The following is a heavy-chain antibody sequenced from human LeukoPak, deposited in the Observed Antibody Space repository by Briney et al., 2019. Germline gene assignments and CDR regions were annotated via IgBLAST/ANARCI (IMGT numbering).Heavy chain of an antibody. Sequence: ASVKVSCKASGYTFTSYGISWVRQAPGQGLEWMGWISAYNGNTNYAQKLQGRVTMTTDTSTSTAYMELRSLRSDDTAVYYCARQWPTRNVITWDNWCDPWGQGTLVTVSP. CDR3: ARQWPTRNVITWDNWCDP. CDR2: ISAYNGNT. V-gene: IGHV1-18*01. CDR1: GYTFTSYG. J-gene: IGHJ5*02. D-gene: IGHD6-19*01.